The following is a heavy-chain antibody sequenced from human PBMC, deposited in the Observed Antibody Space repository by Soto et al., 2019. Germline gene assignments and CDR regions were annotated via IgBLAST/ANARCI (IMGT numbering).Heavy chain of an antibody. J-gene: IGHJ4*02. CDR2: IYWDDDK. D-gene: IGHD3-10*01. V-gene: IGHV2-5*02. CDR1: GFSLSTTRVG. CDR3: AHRMVRRRDGDTIMVAHFDY. Sequence: QITLKESGPTLVKPTQTLTLTCTFSGFSLSTTRVGVGWIRQPPGKALEWLALIYWDDDKYYSPSLKSRLTITKDTPKTQVVPTMTNMAPVDTDTYYGAHRMVRRRDGDTIMVAHFDYWGQGTLVTVSS.